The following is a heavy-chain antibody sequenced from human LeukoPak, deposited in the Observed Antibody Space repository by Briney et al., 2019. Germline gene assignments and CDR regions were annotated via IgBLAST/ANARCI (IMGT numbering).Heavy chain of an antibody. Sequence: SETLSLTCAVSGGSISSSNWWSWVRPPPGKVLEWVGVIYHSGSTNYNPSLKSRVTISVDKSKNQFSLKLSSVTAADTAVYYCARDRLEDCSSTSCYHNWFDPWGQGTLVTVSS. D-gene: IGHD2-2*01. J-gene: IGHJ5*02. CDR1: GGSISSSNW. CDR3: ARDRLEDCSSTSCYHNWFDP. V-gene: IGHV4-4*02. CDR2: IYHSGST.